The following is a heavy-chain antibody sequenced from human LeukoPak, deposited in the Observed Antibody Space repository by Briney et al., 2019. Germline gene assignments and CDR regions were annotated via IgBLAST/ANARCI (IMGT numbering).Heavy chain of an antibody. J-gene: IGHJ6*02. Sequence: GGSLRLSCAASGFTFSNYAMSWVRQAPGKGLEWVSTITSEAITLYAHSVKGQFTVSRDNSKNTLHLQMNSLRADDTAVYYCAKDLNMAAAHIRMDVWGQGTTVTVSS. CDR3: AKDLNMAAAHIRMDV. CDR2: ITSEAIT. D-gene: IGHD6-13*01. CDR1: GFTFSNYA. V-gene: IGHV3-23*01.